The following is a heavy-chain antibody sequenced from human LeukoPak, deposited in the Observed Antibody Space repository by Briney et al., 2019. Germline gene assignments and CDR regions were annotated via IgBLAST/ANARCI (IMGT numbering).Heavy chain of an antibody. D-gene: IGHD3-9*01. J-gene: IGHJ4*02. CDR3: AKSDYVLRYFDWLSPIDY. Sequence: PGGSLRPSCAASGFTFSSYGMHWVRQAPGKGLEWVAFIRYDGSNKYYADSVKGRFTISRDNSKNTLYLQMNSLRAEDTAVYYCAKSDYVLRYFDWLSPIDYWGQGTLVTVSS. CDR2: IRYDGSNK. CDR1: GFTFSSYG. V-gene: IGHV3-30*02.